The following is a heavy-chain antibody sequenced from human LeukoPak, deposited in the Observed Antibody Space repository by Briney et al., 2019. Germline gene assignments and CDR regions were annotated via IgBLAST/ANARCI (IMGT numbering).Heavy chain of an antibody. CDR3: ARDSLGIFHPPR. D-gene: IGHD3-3*02. CDR2: ISNSGSII. CDR1: GFTITDYY. J-gene: IGHJ4*02. V-gene: IGHV3-11*04. Sequence: PGGSLRLSCAASGFTITDYYMSWIRQAPGKGLEWVSYISNSGSIIYYADSVKGRFTISRDNAKNSLYLQMNSLRAEDTAVYYCARDSLGIFHPPRWGQGTLVTVSS.